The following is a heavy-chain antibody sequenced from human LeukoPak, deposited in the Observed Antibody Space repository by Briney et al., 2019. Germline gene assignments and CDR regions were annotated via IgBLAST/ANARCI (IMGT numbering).Heavy chain of an antibody. V-gene: IGHV1-8*01. CDR2: MNPNSGNT. D-gene: IGHD1-26*01. CDR3: ARGGGSLHEELWDLDI. J-gene: IGHJ3*02. CDR1: GYTFTSYD. Sequence: ASVKVSCKASGYTFTSYDINWVRQATGQGLEWMGWMNPNSGNTGYAQKFQGRVTMTRNTSISTAYMELSSLRSEDTAVYYRARGGGSLHEELWDLDIWGQGTMVTVSS.